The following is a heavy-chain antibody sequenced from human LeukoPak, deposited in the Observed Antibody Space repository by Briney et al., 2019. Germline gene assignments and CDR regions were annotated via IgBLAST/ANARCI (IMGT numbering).Heavy chain of an antibody. CDR3: ARGGYKGYFDY. CDR1: GFTFSSYW. J-gene: IGHJ4*02. CDR2: INSDGSST. D-gene: IGHD5-24*01. Sequence: GGSLRLSCAASGFTFSSYWMHWVRHAPGKGLVWVSRINSDGSSTSYADSVKGRFTISRDNAKNTLYLQMNSLRAEDTAVYYCARGGYKGYFDYWGQGTLVTVSS. V-gene: IGHV3-74*01.